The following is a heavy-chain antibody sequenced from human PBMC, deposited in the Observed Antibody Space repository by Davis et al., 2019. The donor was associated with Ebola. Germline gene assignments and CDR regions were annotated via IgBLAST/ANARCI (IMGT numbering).Heavy chain of an antibody. J-gene: IGHJ4*02. CDR2: IRSKANSYAT. CDR3: TRTVGDIDY. CDR1: GFTFSGSA. V-gene: IGHV3-73*01. Sequence: GGSLRLSCAASGFTFSGSAMHWVRQASGKGLEWVGRIRSKANSYATAYAASVKGRFTISRDDSKNTAYLQMNSLKTEDTAVYYCTRTVGDIDYWGQGTLVTVSS. D-gene: IGHD3-16*01.